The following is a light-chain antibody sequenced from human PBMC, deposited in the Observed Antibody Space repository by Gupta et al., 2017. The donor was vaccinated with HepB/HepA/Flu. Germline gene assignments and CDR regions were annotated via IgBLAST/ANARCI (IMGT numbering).Light chain of an antibody. CDR1: QSISIW. J-gene: IGKJ1*01. CDR3: QQYNSYSAT. Sequence: DIQMTQSPSTLSASIGDRVTITCRASQSISIWLAWYQQKPGKAPKLLIYKASSLESGVPSRFSGSGSGTEFTLTISSLQPDDLATYYCQQYNSYSATFGQGTKVEIK. CDR2: KAS. V-gene: IGKV1-5*03.